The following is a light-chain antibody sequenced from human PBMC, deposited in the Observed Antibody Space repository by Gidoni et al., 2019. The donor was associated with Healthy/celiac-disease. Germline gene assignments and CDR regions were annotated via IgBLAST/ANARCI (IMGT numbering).Light chain of an antibody. V-gene: IGKV3-20*01. CDR2: GAS. Sequence: DIVLPQSPGTLSLSPGKRATLSCRARQCVSSSYLAWYQQKPGQAPRLLIYGASSRATGIPDRFSGSGSGTDFTLTISRLEPEDFAVYYCQQYGSSPPWTFGQGTKVEIK. CDR3: QQYGSSPPWT. J-gene: IGKJ1*01. CDR1: QCVSSSY.